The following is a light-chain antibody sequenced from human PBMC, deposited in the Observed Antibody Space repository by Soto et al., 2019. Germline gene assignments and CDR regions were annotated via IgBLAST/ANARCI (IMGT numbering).Light chain of an antibody. Sequence: EIVMTQSPATLSVSPGGRATLSCRASQSISSTYLTCYHQKPGQAPRLLIYDASRRATGIPDRFSGSGSGTEFTLTISRLEPEDFAVYYCQQYSSSPLTFGGGTKVDIK. CDR2: DAS. CDR3: QQYSSSPLT. J-gene: IGKJ4*01. V-gene: IGKV3-20*01. CDR1: QSISSTY.